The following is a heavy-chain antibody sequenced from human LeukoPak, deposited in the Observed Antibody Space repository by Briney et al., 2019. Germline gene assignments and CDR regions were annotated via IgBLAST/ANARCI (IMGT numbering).Heavy chain of an antibody. V-gene: IGHV3-43*02. CDR1: GFTFDDYA. CDR2: ISGDGGST. J-gene: IGHJ4*02. Sequence: GGSLRLSCAASGFTFDDYAMHWVRQTPGNGLEWVSLISGDGGSTDYADSVKGRFTISRDNSKNSLYLQMNSLRTEDTALYYCAKDWADIVVVVAAENYFDYWGQGTQVTVSS. CDR3: AKDWADIVVVVAAENYFDY. D-gene: IGHD2-15*01.